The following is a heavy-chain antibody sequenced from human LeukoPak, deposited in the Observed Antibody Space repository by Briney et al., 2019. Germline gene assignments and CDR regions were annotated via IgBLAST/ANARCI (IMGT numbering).Heavy chain of an antibody. J-gene: IGHJ6*02. CDR1: GFTFSSYW. CDR2: INHEGGAI. CDR3: ATYINWVAGDV. V-gene: IGHV3-7*01. Sequence: GGSLRLSCAASGFTFSSYWMSWVRQAPGKGLEWVAHINHEGGAIQYVDSVKGRFTISRDNAKGSVFLQMNSLRAEDTAIYHCATYINWVAGDVWGQGTTVIVSS. D-gene: IGHD1-1*01.